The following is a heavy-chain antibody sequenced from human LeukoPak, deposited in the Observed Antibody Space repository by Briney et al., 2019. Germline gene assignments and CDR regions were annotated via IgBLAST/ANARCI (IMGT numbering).Heavy chain of an antibody. CDR1: GFTFTSYG. CDR2: IWYDGRNK. Sequence: GGSLRLSCAASGFTFTSYGMHWVRQAPGKGLEWVAVIWYDGRNKYYVDSVKGRFTISRDTSKNTVYLQMNSLRAEDTAVYFCARDLSIAVFDYWGQGTLVTVSS. D-gene: IGHD6-19*01. J-gene: IGHJ4*02. CDR3: ARDLSIAVFDY. V-gene: IGHV3-33*01.